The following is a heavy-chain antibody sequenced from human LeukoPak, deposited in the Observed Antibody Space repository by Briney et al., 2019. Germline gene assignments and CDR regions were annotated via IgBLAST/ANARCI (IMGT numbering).Heavy chain of an antibody. V-gene: IGHV3-9*01. CDR1: GFTFDDYS. Sequence: GGSLRLSCAASGFTFDDYSMHWVRQAPGKGLEWVSGISWSSGSAGYADSVKGRFTISRDSAKNSLYLQMNSLRTEDTALYYCAKDRTYSAYAALDYWGQGTLVTVSS. CDR3: AKDRTYSAYAALDY. CDR2: ISWSSGSA. J-gene: IGHJ4*02. D-gene: IGHD5-12*01.